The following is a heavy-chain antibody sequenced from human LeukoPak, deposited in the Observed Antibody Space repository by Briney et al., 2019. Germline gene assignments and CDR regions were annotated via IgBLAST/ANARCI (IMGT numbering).Heavy chain of an antibody. CDR1: GGSFSGYY. J-gene: IGHJ4*02. CDR3: ARDVAYSAFDY. Sequence: ETLSLTCAVYGGSFSGYYWSWIRQPPGQGLEWVATIRPDGSEGYYADSVRGRFTISRDNSKNSFYLQMSSLRAEDTGVFYCARDVAYSAFDYWGQGTLVTVSS. D-gene: IGHD2-21*01. CDR2: IRPDGSEG. V-gene: IGHV3-7*01.